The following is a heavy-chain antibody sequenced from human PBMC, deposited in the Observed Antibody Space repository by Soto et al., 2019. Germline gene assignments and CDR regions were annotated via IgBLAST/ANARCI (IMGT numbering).Heavy chain of an antibody. V-gene: IGHV3-23*01. CDR1: GFTFSNYA. CDR3: AKDTFATSMAKTDH. J-gene: IGHJ4*02. CDR2: IDNSGGST. Sequence: EAQLLESGGTLVQPGGSLRLSCAASGFTFSNYAMTWVRQAPGKGPEWVSTIDNSGGSTYYADSVKGRFTISRDNSKHTLYLQMNSQRAEDMALYYCAKDTFATSMAKTDHWGQGTVVTVSS. D-gene: IGHD5-18*01.